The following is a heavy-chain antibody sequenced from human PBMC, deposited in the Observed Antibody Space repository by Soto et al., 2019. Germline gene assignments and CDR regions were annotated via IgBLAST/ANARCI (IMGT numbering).Heavy chain of an antibody. V-gene: IGHV4-59*13. J-gene: IGHJ6*02. D-gene: IGHD3-10*01. CDR1: GGSISSYY. CDR3: AREGGGSGSYFVASYYYGMDV. Sequence: SETVSLTCTVSGGSISSYYWSWIRQPPGKGLEWIGYSYYSGSTNYNPSLKSRVTISGDTSKNQFSLKLSSVTAADTAVYYCAREGGGSGSYFVASYYYGMDVWGQGTTVTVSS. CDR2: SYYSGST.